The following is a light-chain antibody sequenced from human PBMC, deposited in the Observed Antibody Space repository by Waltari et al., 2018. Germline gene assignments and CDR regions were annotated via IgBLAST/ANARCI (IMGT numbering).Light chain of an antibody. CDR3: QVWNSVGDHLSVV. CDR2: DES. CDR1: KLGSRS. J-gene: IGLJ2*01. Sequence: SNVLTQPPSVSAAPGETARITCGGNKLGSRSVHWYQQSPGQAPVLVIYDESDRPSGIPDRFSGCKSGNTATLIINRLEAWDEADYYCQVWNSVGDHLSVVFGGGTKLTV. V-gene: IGLV3-21*04.